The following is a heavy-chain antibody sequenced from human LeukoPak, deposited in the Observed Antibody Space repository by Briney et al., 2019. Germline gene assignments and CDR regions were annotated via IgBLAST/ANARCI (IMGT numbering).Heavy chain of an antibody. CDR3: ARDRTVSNQGDYFDY. CDR2: IRNKANTYTA. V-gene: IGHV3-72*01. CDR1: GFTFSDRY. Sequence: GGSLRLSCAASGFTFSDRYMDWVRQAPGKGLEWVGRIRNKANTYTAEYAASVKGRFTISRDDSKNSLYLQMNSLRAEDTAVYYCARDRTVSNQGDYFDYWGQGTLVTVSS. D-gene: IGHD4-17*01. J-gene: IGHJ4*02.